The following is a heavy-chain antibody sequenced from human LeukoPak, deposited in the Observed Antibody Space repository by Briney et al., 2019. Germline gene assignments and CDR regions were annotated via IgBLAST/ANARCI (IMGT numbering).Heavy chain of an antibody. D-gene: IGHD1-26*01. Sequence: SETLSLTCGVSGGSITTTNYWSWVRQPPGGGLEWIGEVSLAGRTRYNPSLKNRANISIDESKNHLYLNLASVTAADTAVYYCSRESGPFCPFGHWGQGTLVAVTS. J-gene: IGHJ4*02. CDR1: GGSITTTNY. CDR3: SRESGPFCPFGH. V-gene: IGHV4-4*02. CDR2: VSLAGRT.